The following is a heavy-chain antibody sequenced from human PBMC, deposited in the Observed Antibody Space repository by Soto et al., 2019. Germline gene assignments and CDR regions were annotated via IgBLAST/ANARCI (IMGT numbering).Heavy chain of an antibody. V-gene: IGHV4-59*08. J-gene: IGHJ6*02. CDR3: ARLDVDIVATTEDYYYGMDV. CDR2: IYYSGST. D-gene: IGHD5-12*01. Sequence: SETLSLTCTVSGGSISSYYWSWIRQPPGKGLEWIGYIYYSGSTNYNPSLKSRVTISVDTSKNQFSLKLSSVTAADTAVYYCARLDVDIVATTEDYYYGMDVWGQGTTVTVSS. CDR1: GGSISSYY.